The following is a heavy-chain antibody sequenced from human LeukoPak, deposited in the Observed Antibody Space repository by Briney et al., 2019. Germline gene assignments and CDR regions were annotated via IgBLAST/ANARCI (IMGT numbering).Heavy chain of an antibody. D-gene: IGHD6-6*01. V-gene: IGHV4-38-2*02. J-gene: IGHJ4*02. CDR2: FYHGGST. CDR3: ARAMSIAARLQSYFDY. Sequence: ETLSLTCTVSGYSIITGYYWDWIRQPPGKGLEWIGTFYHGGSTYYNPSLKSRVTISVDTSKNQFSLNLTSVTAADTAVYSCARAMSIAARLQSYFDYWGQGTLVTVSS. CDR1: GYSIITGYY.